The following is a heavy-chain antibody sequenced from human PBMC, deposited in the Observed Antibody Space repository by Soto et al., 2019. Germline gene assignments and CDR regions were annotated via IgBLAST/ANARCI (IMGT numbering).Heavy chain of an antibody. CDR2: IIPIFGTA. CDR3: ARYYYDSSGYYYKRYYYYGMDV. J-gene: IGHJ6*02. Sequence: ASVKVSCKASGGTFSSYAISWVRQAPGQGLEWMGGIIPIFGTANYAQKFQGRVTITADESTSTAYMELSSLRSEDTAVYYCARYYYDSSGYYYKRYYYYGMDVWGQGTTVTVSS. V-gene: IGHV1-69*13. CDR1: GGTFSSYA. D-gene: IGHD3-22*01.